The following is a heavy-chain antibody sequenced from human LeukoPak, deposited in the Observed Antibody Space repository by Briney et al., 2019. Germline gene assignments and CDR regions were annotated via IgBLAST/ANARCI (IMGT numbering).Heavy chain of an antibody. Sequence: PGGSLRLSCAASGFTFSGYSMSWVRQAPGKGLEWVSTITGSGGSAFYADSVKGRFTISRDDSKNTLYLQMNSLRAEDTAVYYCANDPLSYGGHYLDSWGQGTLVTVSS. CDR2: ITGSGGSA. J-gene: IGHJ4*02. V-gene: IGHV3-23*01. CDR1: GFTFSGYS. CDR3: ANDPLSYGGHYLDS. D-gene: IGHD4-23*01.